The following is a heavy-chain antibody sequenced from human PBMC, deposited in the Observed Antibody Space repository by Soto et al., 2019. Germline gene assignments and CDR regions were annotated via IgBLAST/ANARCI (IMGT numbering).Heavy chain of an antibody. Sequence: QVQLVQSGAEVKKTGASVKVSCKASGSIFTGYYLHWVRQAPGQGLEWMGWMNPHNGGTNYAQKLQGRVTMTRNTSTSTAYMELNSLRFDDTAVYFCARVGSSGWGQGTLVTVSS. V-gene: IGHV1-2*02. CDR3: ARVGSSG. D-gene: IGHD3-10*01. J-gene: IGHJ4*02. CDR1: GSIFTGYY. CDR2: MNPHNGGT.